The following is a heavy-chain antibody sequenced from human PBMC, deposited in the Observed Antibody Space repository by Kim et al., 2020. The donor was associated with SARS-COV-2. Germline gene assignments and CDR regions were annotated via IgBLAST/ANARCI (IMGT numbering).Heavy chain of an antibody. D-gene: IGHD3-22*01. CDR1: GYSFTSYW. J-gene: IGHJ5*02. Sequence: GESLKISCKGSGYSFTSYWIGWVRQMPGKGLEWMGIIYPGDSDTRYSPSFQGQVTISADKSISTAYLQWSSLKASDTAMYYCARLHLHFYYDSSGYSGWFDPWGQGTLVTVSS. CDR2: IYPGDSDT. V-gene: IGHV5-51*01. CDR3: ARLHLHFYYDSSGYSGWFDP.